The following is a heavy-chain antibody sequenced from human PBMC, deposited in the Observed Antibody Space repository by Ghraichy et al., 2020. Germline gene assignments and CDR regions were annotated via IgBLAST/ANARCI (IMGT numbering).Heavy chain of an antibody. CDR2: INHNGYT. J-gene: IGHJ6*02. CDR1: GGSFSDYF. V-gene: IGHV4-34*01. D-gene: IGHD3-16*01. Sequence: SETLSLTCGVYGGSFSDYFWTWIRQPPGKGLEWIGEINHNGYTNYNPSLKSRVTISVDTSKSLFSLKLSSVTAADTAVYYCARYHRMLFEGGYCYNMDVWGQGTTVAVSS. CDR3: ARYHRMLFEGGYCYNMDV.